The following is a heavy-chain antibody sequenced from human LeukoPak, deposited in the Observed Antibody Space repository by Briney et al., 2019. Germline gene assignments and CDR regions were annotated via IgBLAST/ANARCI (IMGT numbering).Heavy chain of an antibody. CDR3: ARLTRYLYGMDV. D-gene: IGHD3-9*01. CDR2: MNLNSGNT. CDR1: GYSFSSYD. Sequence: ASVKVSCKASGYSFSSYDINWVRQAPGQGLEWMGWMNLNSGNTGYAQKFQGRVTMTRSTSIKTAYMEVKNLTSEDTALYYCARLTRYLYGMDVWGQGSMVIVSS. J-gene: IGHJ6*02. V-gene: IGHV1-8*01.